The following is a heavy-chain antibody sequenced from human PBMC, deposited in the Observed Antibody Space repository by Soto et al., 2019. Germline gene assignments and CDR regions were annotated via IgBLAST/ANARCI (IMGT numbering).Heavy chain of an antibody. CDR2: IGGNGGST. Sequence: EVQLLESGGWLVQHGGSLRLSCAASGFTFSSYAMSWVRQAPGKGLEWVSGIGGNGGSTFYADSVKGRFTISRDNSKNTLYLHMNSLRAEDTAVYYCAKSALWFAEFPFNWFDPWGQGTLVTVSS. V-gene: IGHV3-23*01. CDR1: GFTFSSYA. J-gene: IGHJ5*02. D-gene: IGHD3-10*01. CDR3: AKSALWFAEFPFNWFDP.